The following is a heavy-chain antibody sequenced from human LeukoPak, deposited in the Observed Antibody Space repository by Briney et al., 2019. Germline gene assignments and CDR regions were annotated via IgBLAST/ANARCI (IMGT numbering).Heavy chain of an antibody. CDR2: IWYDGSNK. Sequence: GGSLRLSCAASGFTFSSYGMHWVRQAPGKGLERVAVIWYDGSNKYYADSVKGRFTISRDNSKNTLYLQMNSLRAEDTAVYYCAKDQEWELLAYYFDYWGQGTLVTVSS. CDR3: AKDQEWELLAYYFDY. D-gene: IGHD1-26*01. J-gene: IGHJ4*02. CDR1: GFTFSSYG. V-gene: IGHV3-33*06.